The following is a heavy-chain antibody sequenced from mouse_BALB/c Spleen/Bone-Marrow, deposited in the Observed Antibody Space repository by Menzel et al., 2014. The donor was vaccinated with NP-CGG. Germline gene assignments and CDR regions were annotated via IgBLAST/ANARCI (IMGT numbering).Heavy chain of an antibody. CDR1: GFNIKHYY. CDR3: ATYYRYDRRFAY. CDR2: IDPANGNT. Sequence: VQLQQSGAELVRSGASVKLSCSASGFNIKHYYIHWVKQRPEQGLEWIGRIDPANGNTKYDPKFQGKATITADTSSNTAYLQLSSLTSEDTAVYYCATYYRYDRRFAYWGQGTLVTVSA. J-gene: IGHJ3*01. V-gene: IGHV14-3*02. D-gene: IGHD2-14*01.